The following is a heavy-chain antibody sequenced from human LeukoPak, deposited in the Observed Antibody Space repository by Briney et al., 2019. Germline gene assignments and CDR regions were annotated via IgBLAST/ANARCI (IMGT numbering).Heavy chain of an antibody. CDR1: GGSISSYY. D-gene: IGHD5/OR15-5a*01. Sequence: SETLSLTCTVSGGSISSYYWSWIRPPAGKGLEWIGRIYTSGSTNYNPSLKSRVTMSVDTSKNQFSLKLSSVTAADTAVYYCARHLVYNWFDPWDQGTLVTVSS. J-gene: IGHJ5*02. V-gene: IGHV4-4*07. CDR3: ARHLVYNWFDP. CDR2: IYTSGST.